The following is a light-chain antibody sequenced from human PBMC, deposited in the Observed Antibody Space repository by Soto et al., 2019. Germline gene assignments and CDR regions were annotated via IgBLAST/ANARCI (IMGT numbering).Light chain of an antibody. CDR1: QNIDTY. J-gene: IGKJ2*01. Sequence: DIQMTQSPSSLSASVGDRVTITCRASQNIDTYLNWYQQKPGKSPKLLIYAASSLQGGVPSRFSGGGSGTDFTLTISSLQPEDFATYYCQQSYILTYTFGQGTKVEIK. CDR3: QQSYILTYT. V-gene: IGKV1-39*01. CDR2: AAS.